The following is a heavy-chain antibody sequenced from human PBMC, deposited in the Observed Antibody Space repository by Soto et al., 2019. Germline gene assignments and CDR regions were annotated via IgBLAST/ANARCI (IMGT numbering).Heavy chain of an antibody. CDR2: IYYSGST. Sequence: PSETLSLTCTFSGGSISSSSYYLGWIRQPPGKGLEWIGSIYYSGSTYYNPSLKSRVTISVDTSKNQFSLKLSSVTAADTAVYYCARCYCTNGVCYFDYWGQGTLVTVSS. D-gene: IGHD2-8*01. V-gene: IGHV4-39*01. CDR1: GGSISSSSYY. CDR3: ARCYCTNGVCYFDY. J-gene: IGHJ4*02.